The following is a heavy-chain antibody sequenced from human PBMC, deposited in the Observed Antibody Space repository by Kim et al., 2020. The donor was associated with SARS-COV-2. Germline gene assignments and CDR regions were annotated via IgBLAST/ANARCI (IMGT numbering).Heavy chain of an antibody. Sequence: VKARLTITRDNAKNSLYLQMNSLRAEDTAVYYCARDMAAAGTNYYYYGMDVWGQGTTVTVSS. V-gene: IGHV3-11*06. CDR3: ARDMAAAGTNYYYYGMDV. D-gene: IGHD6-13*01. J-gene: IGHJ6*02.